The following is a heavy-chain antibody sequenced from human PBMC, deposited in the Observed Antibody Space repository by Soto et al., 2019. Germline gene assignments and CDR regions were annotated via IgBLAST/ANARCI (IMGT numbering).Heavy chain of an antibody. Sequence: SVKVSCKASGGTFSSYTISWVRQAPGQGLEWMGRIIPILGIANYAQKFQGRVTITADKSTSTAYMELSSLRSEDTAVYYCARLSGYSYGPRFDYWGQGTLVTVSS. CDR3: ARLSGYSYGPRFDY. D-gene: IGHD5-18*01. J-gene: IGHJ4*02. V-gene: IGHV1-69*02. CDR2: IIPILGIA. CDR1: GGTFSSYT.